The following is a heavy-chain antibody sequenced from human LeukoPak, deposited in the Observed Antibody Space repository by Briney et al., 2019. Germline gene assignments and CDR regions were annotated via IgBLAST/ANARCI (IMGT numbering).Heavy chain of an antibody. D-gene: IGHD2-2*01. CDR1: GGSFSGYY. J-gene: IGHJ5*02. CDR3: ARRASSIVVPAATNWFDP. V-gene: IGHV4-34*01. Sequence: SETLSLTCAVYGGSFSGYYWSWIRQPPGKGLEWIGGINHSGSTNYNPSLKSRVTISVDTSKNQFSLKLSSVTAADTAVYYCARRASSIVVPAATNWFDPWGQGTLVTVSS. CDR2: INHSGST.